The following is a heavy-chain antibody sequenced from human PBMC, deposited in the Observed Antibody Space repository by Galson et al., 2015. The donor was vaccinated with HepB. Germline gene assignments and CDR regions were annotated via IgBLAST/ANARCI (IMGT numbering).Heavy chain of an antibody. D-gene: IGHD6-19*01. CDR1: GCTFSSYA. Sequence: SVKVSCKASGCTFSSYAISWVRQAPGQGLEWVGGIISIVGTANYAEKFQGRFTITEDESTSTAYMELSSLRSEDTAVYYCARGDSSGWYSVLGYWGQGTLVTVSS. CDR3: ARGDSSGWYSVLGY. J-gene: IGHJ4*02. V-gene: IGHV1-69*13. CDR2: IISIVGTA.